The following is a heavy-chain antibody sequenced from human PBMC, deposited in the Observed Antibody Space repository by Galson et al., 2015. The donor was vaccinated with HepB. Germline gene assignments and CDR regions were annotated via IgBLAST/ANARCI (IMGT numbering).Heavy chain of an antibody. V-gene: IGHV4-39*01. Sequence: WLRQAPGKGLEWIGSIYYSGSTDYNPSLKSRVTIFVDTSKNQFSLKLSSVTAADTAVYYCARHYGDYVGPSYYYYYGMDVWGQGTTVTVSS. D-gene: IGHD4-17*01. CDR3: ARHYGDYVGPSYYYYYGMDV. J-gene: IGHJ6*02. CDR2: IYYSGST.